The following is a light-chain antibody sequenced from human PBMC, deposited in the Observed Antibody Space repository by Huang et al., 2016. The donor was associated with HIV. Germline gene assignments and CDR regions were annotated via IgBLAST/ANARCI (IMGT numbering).Light chain of an antibody. CDR2: GAP. CDR1: QSISSK. CDR3: QQYNNWPFT. Sequence: ERVMTQSPVTLAVSPGEIVTFSCRASQSISSKLAGYQQKPGQAPRLHIYGAPTRATGIPARFSGSGSVTEFTLTISSLQSEDFAVYYCQQYNNWPFTFGPGTRVDIK. J-gene: IGKJ3*01. V-gene: IGKV3-15*01.